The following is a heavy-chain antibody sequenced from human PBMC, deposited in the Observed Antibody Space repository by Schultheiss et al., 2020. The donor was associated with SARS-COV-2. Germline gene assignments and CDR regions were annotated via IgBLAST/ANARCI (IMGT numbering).Heavy chain of an antibody. V-gene: IGHV4-4*02. CDR3: ARQPSRTRSGLDY. J-gene: IGHJ4*02. CDR1: GGSISSSNW. D-gene: IGHD2-2*01. CDR2: IYHSGNT. Sequence: SCAVSGGSISSSNWWSWVRQPPGKGLEWIGEIYHSGNTNYNPSLKSRVSISVDTSKNQFSLRLTSLTAADTALYYCARQPSRTRSGLDYWGQGILVTVSS.